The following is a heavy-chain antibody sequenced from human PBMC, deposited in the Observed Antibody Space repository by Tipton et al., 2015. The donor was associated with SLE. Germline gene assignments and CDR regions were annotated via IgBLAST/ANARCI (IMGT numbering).Heavy chain of an antibody. J-gene: IGHJ3*02. CDR3: AIPTTQHCSGGGCYRHDAFDI. V-gene: IGHV4-4*08. D-gene: IGHD2-15*01. Sequence: TLSLTCTVSGGSISSYYWSWIRQPPGKGLEWIGYIYFSGTTNYNPSRKSRVTISVDTSKNQFSLKLNSVTAADTAVYYCAIPTTQHCSGGGCYRHDAFDIWGQGTMVTVSS. CDR2: IYFSGTT. CDR1: GGSISSYY.